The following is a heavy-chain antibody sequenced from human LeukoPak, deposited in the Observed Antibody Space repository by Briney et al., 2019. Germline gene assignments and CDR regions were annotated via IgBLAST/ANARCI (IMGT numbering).Heavy chain of an antibody. Sequence: PSETLSLTCAVSGGSISSYYWSWIRQPPGKGLEWIGYSHYSGSTNYNPSLKSRVTISVDTSKNQFSLKLSSVTAADTAVYYCAREVAAMADYWGQGTLVTVSS. CDR3: AREVAAMADY. J-gene: IGHJ4*02. V-gene: IGHV4-59*12. CDR1: GGSISSYY. D-gene: IGHD2-21*02. CDR2: SHYSGST.